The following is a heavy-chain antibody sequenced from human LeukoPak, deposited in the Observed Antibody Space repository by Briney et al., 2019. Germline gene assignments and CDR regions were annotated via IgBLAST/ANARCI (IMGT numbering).Heavy chain of an antibody. V-gene: IGHV3-23*01. CDR1: GFTFSSYW. Sequence: GGSLRLSCAASGFTFSSYWMSWVRQAPGKGLEWVSAISGSGGSTYCADSVKGRFTISRDNSKNTLYLQMNSLRAEDTAVYYCAKKGYYDGSGYYMYYFDHWGQGTLVTVSS. J-gene: IGHJ4*02. D-gene: IGHD3-22*01. CDR3: AKKGYYDGSGYYMYYFDH. CDR2: ISGSGGST.